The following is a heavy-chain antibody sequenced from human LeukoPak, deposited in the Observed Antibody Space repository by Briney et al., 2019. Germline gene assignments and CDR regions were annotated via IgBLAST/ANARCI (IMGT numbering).Heavy chain of an antibody. CDR3: ARDLRNWFDP. Sequence: ASVRVSCKASGDTFTGYYMHWVRQAPGQGLECMGWITPNSGGTNYAQRFQGRVTMTRDTSISTAYMELSRLRSDDTAVYYCARDLRNWFDPWGQGTLVSVSS. V-gene: IGHV1-2*02. D-gene: IGHD3-10*01. CDR1: GDTFTGYY. J-gene: IGHJ5*02. CDR2: ITPNSGGT.